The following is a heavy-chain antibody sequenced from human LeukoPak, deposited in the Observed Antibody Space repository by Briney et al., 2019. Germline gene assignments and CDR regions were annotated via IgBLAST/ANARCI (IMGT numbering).Heavy chain of an antibody. D-gene: IGHD3-22*01. CDR3: VSSGYYRG. CDR2: IYSGGIT. Sequence: SGGSLRLSCVASGFIVSSDYMSWVRQAPGKGLEWVSVIYSGGITYYADSVKGRFTISRDNSKNTLYLEMKSLRAEDTAVYYCVSSGYYRGWGQGTLVTVSS. J-gene: IGHJ4*02. CDR1: GFIVSSDY. V-gene: IGHV3-53*01.